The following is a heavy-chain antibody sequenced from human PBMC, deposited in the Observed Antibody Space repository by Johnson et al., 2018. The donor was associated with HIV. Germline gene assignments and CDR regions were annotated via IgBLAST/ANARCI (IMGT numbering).Heavy chain of an antibody. CDR3: ATKGSKWELIVEGFAV. J-gene: IGHJ3*01. V-gene: IGHV3-30*03. CDR2: ISFAGIKK. D-gene: IGHD1-26*01. CDR1: QFTFSNVG. Sequence: QVQLVESGGGVVQPGRSLRLSCAASQFTFSNVGMHWVRQAPGKGLEWVAAISFAGIKKNYADSVKGRFTISRDNSKNTLFLQMNSLRTEDTAVYYCATKGSKWELIVEGFAVWGQGTMVTVSS.